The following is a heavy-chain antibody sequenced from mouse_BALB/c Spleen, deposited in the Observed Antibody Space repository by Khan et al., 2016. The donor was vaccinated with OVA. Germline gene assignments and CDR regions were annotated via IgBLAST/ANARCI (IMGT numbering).Heavy chain of an antibody. Sequence: QVQLQQSGAELVRPGSSVKISCKASGYAFSSYWMNWVKQRPGQGLEWIGQIYPGDGVTTYNGEFKDKATLSADKSSSTAYMQLSSLTAQDSAVYFCARSGEDYDGYAMDYWGQGPSVTGSS. V-gene: IGHV1-80*01. CDR1: GYAFSSYW. D-gene: IGHD2-4*01. CDR2: IYPGDGVT. CDR3: ARSGEDYDGYAMDY. J-gene: IGHJ4*01.